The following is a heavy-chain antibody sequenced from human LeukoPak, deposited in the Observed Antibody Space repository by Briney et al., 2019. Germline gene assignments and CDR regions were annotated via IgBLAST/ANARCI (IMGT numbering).Heavy chain of an antibody. CDR3: ARDRDSSGWYFDY. J-gene: IGHJ4*02. Sequence: PSETLSLTCTVSGGSISSYYWSWIRQPPGKGLEWIGYIYYSGSTYYNPSLKSRVTISVDTSKNQFSLKLSSVTAADTAVYYCARDRDSSGWYFDYWGQGTLVTVSS. CDR1: GGSISSYY. CDR2: IYYSGST. V-gene: IGHV4-59*12. D-gene: IGHD6-19*01.